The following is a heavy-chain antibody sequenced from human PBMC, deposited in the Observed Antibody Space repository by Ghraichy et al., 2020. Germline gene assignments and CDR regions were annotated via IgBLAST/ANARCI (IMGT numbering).Heavy chain of an antibody. CDR1: GYTFTSYD. CDR3: ARGDLGYSSSWYGGHYYYYYMDV. Sequence: ASVKVSCKASGYTFTSYDINWVRQATGQGLEWMGWMNPNSGNTGYAQKFQGRVTMTRNTSISTAYMELSSLRSEDTAVYYCARGDLGYSSSWYGGHYYYYYMDVWGKGTTVTVSS. D-gene: IGHD6-13*01. CDR2: MNPNSGNT. J-gene: IGHJ6*03. V-gene: IGHV1-8*01.